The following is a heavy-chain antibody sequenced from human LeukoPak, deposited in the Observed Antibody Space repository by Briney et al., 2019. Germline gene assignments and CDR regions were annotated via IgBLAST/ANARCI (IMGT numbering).Heavy chain of an antibody. CDR2: IYPGDSDT. CDR3: ARLALDSSSWYSNWFDP. CDR1: GDSFTSYW. V-gene: IGHV5-51*01. D-gene: IGHD6-13*01. J-gene: IGHJ5*02. Sequence: GESLKISCKGSGDSFTSYWIGWVRQMPGKGLEWMGIIYPGDSDTRYSPSFQGQVTISADKSISTAYLQWSSLKASDTAMYYCARLALDSSSWYSNWFDPWGQGTLVTVSS.